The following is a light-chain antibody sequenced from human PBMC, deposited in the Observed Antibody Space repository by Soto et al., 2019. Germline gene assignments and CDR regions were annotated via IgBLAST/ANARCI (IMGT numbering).Light chain of an antibody. Sequence: GERSTLSCRASQSVSSNLAWYQQRPGQAPRLLIYGASTRATGIPARFSGSGSGTEFTLTITSLQSEDFAIYYCQQYYNWRTFGQGTKV. J-gene: IGKJ1*01. CDR1: QSVSSN. V-gene: IGKV3-15*01. CDR3: QQYYNWRT. CDR2: GAS.